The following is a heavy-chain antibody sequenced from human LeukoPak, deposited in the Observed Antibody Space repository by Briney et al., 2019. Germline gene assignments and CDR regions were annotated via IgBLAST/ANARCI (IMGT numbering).Heavy chain of an antibody. CDR3: ATLMAHLDY. V-gene: IGHV1-2*02. CDR2: INPNSGDT. Sequence: ASVKVSCKAFGYTFTDYHMHWVRQAPGQGLEWMGWINPNSGDTNYAQKFQGRITMTRDTTISTAYMELSRLRSDDTAVFYCATLMAHLDYWGQGTLVTVSS. D-gene: IGHD2-8*01. J-gene: IGHJ4*02. CDR1: GYTFTDYH.